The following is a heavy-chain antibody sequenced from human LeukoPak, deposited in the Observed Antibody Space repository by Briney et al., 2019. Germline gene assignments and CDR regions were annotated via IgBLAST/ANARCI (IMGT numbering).Heavy chain of an antibody. CDR1: GGSISSSSHY. CDR3: ARTGDSSGYYRNAIDY. CDR2: IYYRGST. D-gene: IGHD3-22*01. J-gene: IGHJ4*02. V-gene: IGHV4-39*07. Sequence: SETLSLTCTVSGGSISSSSHYWGWIRQPPGKGLEWIGSIYYRGSTYYNPSLRSRITLSLDTSKSQFSLNLSSVTAADTAVYYCARTGDSSGYYRNAIDYWGQGTLVTVSS.